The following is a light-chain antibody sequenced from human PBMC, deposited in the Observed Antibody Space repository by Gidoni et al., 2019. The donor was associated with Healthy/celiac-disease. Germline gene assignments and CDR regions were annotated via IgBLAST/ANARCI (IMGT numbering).Light chain of an antibody. CDR1: QSLVYSDGNTY. CDR2: KVS. CDR3: MRSTHWSPGALA. V-gene: IGKV2-30*01. Sequence: DVVMTQSPLPLPVALGQPASISCRSSQSLVYSDGNTYLNWFQQRTGQSTRRLIYKVSNRDSGVRDRFSGRGSGTRFALKVRRVKDEDVGVYYCMRSTHWSPGALAFGGGTKVEIK. J-gene: IGKJ4*01.